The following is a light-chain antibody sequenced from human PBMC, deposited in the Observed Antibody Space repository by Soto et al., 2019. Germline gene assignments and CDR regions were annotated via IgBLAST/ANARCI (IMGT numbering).Light chain of an antibody. CDR3: QQYSYGPLT. Sequence: EIVMTQSPATLSVSPGERATLSCRASQSVSSNLAWYQQKPGQAPRLLIYGASTRATGIPARFSGSGSGTEFTLTISRLQSEDVAVYYCQQYSYGPLTVGGGNKVEIK. CDR1: QSVSSN. V-gene: IGKV3-15*01. CDR2: GAS. J-gene: IGKJ4*01.